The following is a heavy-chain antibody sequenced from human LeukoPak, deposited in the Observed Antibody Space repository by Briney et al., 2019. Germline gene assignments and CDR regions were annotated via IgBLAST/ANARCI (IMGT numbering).Heavy chain of an antibody. J-gene: IGHJ3*02. V-gene: IGHV4-61*02. CDR2: IYTSGST. CDR3: ASSPRGYDSSGYSDAFDI. CDR1: GGSISSGSYY. Sequence: SETLSLTCTVSGGSISSGSYYWSWIRQPAGKGLEWIGRIYTSGSTNYNPSLKSRVTISVDTSKNQFSLKLSSVTAADTAVYYCASSPRGYDSSGYSDAFDIWGQGTMVTVSS. D-gene: IGHD3-22*01.